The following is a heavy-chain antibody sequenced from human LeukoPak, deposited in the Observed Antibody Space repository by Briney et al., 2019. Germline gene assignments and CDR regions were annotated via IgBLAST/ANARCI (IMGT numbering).Heavy chain of an antibody. J-gene: IGHJ4*02. Sequence: GRSLRLSCAASGFTFDDYAMHWVRQAPGKGLEWVSGISWNSGSIGYADSVKGRFTISRDNAKNSLYLQMNSLRAEDTALYYCAKDSNYDAGAFVYWGQGTLVTVSS. V-gene: IGHV3-9*01. CDR1: GFTFDDYA. CDR3: AKDSNYDAGAFVY. CDR2: ISWNSGSI. D-gene: IGHD3-22*01.